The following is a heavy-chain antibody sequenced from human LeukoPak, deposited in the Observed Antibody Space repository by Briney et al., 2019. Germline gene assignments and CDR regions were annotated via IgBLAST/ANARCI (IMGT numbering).Heavy chain of an antibody. CDR1: GYTFTSYY. V-gene: IGHV1-46*01. CDR2: INPSGGST. CDR3: ARDPTLWYDFWSGYRYYYYYYMDV. D-gene: IGHD3-3*01. J-gene: IGHJ6*03. Sequence: GASVKVSCKASGYTFTSYYMHWVRQAPGQGLEWMGIINPSGGSTSYAQKFQGRVTMTRDMSTSTVYMELSSLRSEDTAVYYCARDPTLWYDFWSGYRYYYYYYMDVWGKGTTVTVSS.